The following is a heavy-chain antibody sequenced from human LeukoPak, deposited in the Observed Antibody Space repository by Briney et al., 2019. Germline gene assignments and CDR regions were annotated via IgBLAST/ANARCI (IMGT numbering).Heavy chain of an antibody. CDR1: GFTFSSYA. V-gene: IGHV3-23*01. CDR2: ISGSGGST. J-gene: IGHJ4*02. Sequence: GGFLRLSCAASGFTFSSYAMSWVRQAPGKGLEWVSAISGSGGSTYYADSVKGRFTISRDNSKNTLYLQMNSLGADDTAVYFCAKDISQGYTFGSIEEDYWGQGTLVTVSS. D-gene: IGHD5-18*01. CDR3: AKDISQGYTFGSIEEDY.